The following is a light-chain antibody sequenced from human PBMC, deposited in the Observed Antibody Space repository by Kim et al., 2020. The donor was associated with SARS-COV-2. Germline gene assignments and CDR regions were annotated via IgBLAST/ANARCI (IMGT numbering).Light chain of an antibody. CDR2: KTS. V-gene: IGKV1-5*03. CDR3: QQYNNYPST. CDR1: QSFSSW. J-gene: IGKJ2*02. Sequence: DIQMTQSPSTLSASVGDRVTITCRASQSFSSWLAWYQQKPGKVPKLLIYKTSSLESGVPSRFSGSGSGTEFTLTISSLQPDDFATYYCQQYNNYPSTFGQGTQLEIK.